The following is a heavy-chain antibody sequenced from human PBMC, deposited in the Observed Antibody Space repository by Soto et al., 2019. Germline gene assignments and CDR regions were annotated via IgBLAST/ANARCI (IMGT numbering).Heavy chain of an antibody. V-gene: IGHV1-69*13. Sequence: SVKVSCKASGYTFTSYGISWVRQAPGQGLEWMGGIIPIIGTANYAQKLQGRVTITADESTSTAYMELSSLRAEDTAVYYCAKEFTVRGGNGMDVWGQGTTVTVS. CDR3: AKEFTVRGGNGMDV. CDR2: IIPIIGTA. CDR1: GYTFTSYG. J-gene: IGHJ6*02. D-gene: IGHD3-10*01.